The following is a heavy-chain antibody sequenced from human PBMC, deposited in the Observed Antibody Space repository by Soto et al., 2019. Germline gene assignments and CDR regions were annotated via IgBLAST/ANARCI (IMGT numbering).Heavy chain of an antibody. Sequence: SETLSLTFTVSGGTISSYYLSWIRQPPGKGLEWIGYIYYSGSTNYNPSLKSRVTISVDTSKNQFSLKLSSVTAADTAVYYCARGTYCYDSSGYYYFDYWGQETLVTVSS. CDR1: GGTISSYY. D-gene: IGHD3-22*01. J-gene: IGHJ4*02. V-gene: IGHV4-59*01. CDR3: ARGTYCYDSSGYYYFDY. CDR2: IYYSGST.